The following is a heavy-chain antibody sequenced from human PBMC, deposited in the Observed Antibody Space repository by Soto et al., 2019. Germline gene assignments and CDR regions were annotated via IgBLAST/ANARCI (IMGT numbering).Heavy chain of an antibody. CDR1: GFTFSSYA. J-gene: IGHJ3*02. D-gene: IGHD3-22*01. CDR2: ISYDGSNK. V-gene: IGHV3-30-3*01. CDR3: ARAISPDYDESSGWDAFDI. Sequence: GGSLRLSCAASGFTFSSYAMHWVRQAPGKGLEWVAVISYDGSNKYYADSVKGRFTISRDNSKNTLYLQMNSLRAEDTAVYYCARAISPDYDESSGWDAFDIWRQGTRVTVSS.